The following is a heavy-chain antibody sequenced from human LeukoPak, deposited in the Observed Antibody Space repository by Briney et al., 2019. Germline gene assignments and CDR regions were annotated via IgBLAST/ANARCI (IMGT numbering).Heavy chain of an antibody. CDR3: ASNKDIVVVPAAILFYY. CDR2: INHSGST. V-gene: IGHV4-34*01. J-gene: IGHJ4*02. CDR1: GGSFSGYY. Sequence: PSETLSLTCAVYGGSFSGYYWSWIRQPPGKGLEWIGEINHSGSTNYNPSLKSRVTISVDTSKNQFSLKLSSVTAADTAVYYCASNKDIVVVPAAILFYYWGQGTLVTVSS. D-gene: IGHD2-2*02.